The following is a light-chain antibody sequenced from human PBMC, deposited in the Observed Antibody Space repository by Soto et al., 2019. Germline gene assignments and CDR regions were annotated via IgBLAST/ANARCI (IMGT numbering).Light chain of an antibody. Sequence: EIVLTQSPGTLSLSPGERATLSCRASQTVTIDLVWYQQRPGQAPRVLIYGASTRATGVPARFSGSGSGTDFTLTISSLQSEDVAVYYCQQYNNWLTFGGGTKVDIK. J-gene: IGKJ4*01. CDR3: QQYNNWLT. V-gene: IGKV3-15*01. CDR1: QTVTID. CDR2: GAS.